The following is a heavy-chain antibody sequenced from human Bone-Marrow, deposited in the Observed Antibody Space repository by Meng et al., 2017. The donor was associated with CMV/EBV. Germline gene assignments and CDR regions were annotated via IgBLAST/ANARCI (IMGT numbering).Heavy chain of an antibody. Sequence: GSLRLSCTVSGGFMSSYYWSWIRQPPGKGLEWIGYIYYSGSTNYNPSLKSRVTMSVDTSKNQFSLKRRSVTAADTAGYYCARRRVYYYGMDVWGQGTKVTFSS. CDR2: IYYSGST. V-gene: IGHV4-59*01. CDR3: ARRRVYYYGMDV. CDR1: GGFMSSYY. J-gene: IGHJ6*02.